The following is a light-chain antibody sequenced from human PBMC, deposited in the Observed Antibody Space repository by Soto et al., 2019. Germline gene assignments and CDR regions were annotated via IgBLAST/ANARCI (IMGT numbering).Light chain of an antibody. CDR2: SYN. CDR3: AAWDDILNGVL. V-gene: IGLV1-44*01. CDR1: SSNIGSNT. Sequence: QSVLTQPPSASGTPGQRGTISCSGSSSNIGSNTVNWYQQIPGTAPKLRIYSYNQRPSGVPDRFSGSKADTPASLAISGLQSEDEAEYYCAAWDDILNGVLFGGGTKLTVL. J-gene: IGLJ2*01.